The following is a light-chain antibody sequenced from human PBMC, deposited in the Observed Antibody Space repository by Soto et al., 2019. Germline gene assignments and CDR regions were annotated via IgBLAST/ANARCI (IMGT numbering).Light chain of an antibody. Sequence: EIVMTQSPPTLSLSPGERATLSCRASQSVNKNLAWYQQRPGQPPRLLIYGASTRATGVPARFSGSGSGTEFVLTINSLQSEDFAVYYCHQYNNRPPWTFGQGTRVEIK. CDR2: GAS. J-gene: IGKJ1*01. CDR1: QSVNKN. CDR3: HQYNNRPPWT. V-gene: IGKV3-15*01.